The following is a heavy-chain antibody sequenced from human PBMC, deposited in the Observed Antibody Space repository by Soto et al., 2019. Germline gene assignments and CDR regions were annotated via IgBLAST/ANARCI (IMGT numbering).Heavy chain of an antibody. Sequence: SETLSLTCTVSGGPISSYYWSWIRQPPGKGLEWIGYIYYSGITNYNPSLKSRATISIDTSKNKFSLKLSSVTAADTAVYYCARERGGPGTTTWYYYGMDVWGQGTTVTVSS. D-gene: IGHD1-1*01. V-gene: IGHV4-59*01. CDR2: IYYSGIT. CDR1: GGPISSYY. J-gene: IGHJ6*02. CDR3: ARERGGPGTTTWYYYGMDV.